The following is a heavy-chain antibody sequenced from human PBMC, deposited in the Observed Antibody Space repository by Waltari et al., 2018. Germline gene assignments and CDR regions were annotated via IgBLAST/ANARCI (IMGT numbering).Heavy chain of an antibody. CDR3: ARRVSGSGWYHLDY. J-gene: IGHJ4*02. CDR1: GGTFSSYA. Sequence: QVQLVQSGAEVKKPGSSVKVSCKASGGTFSSYAISWVRQAPGQGLEWMGGIIPIFGTATYAEKFQGRVTITTDESTSTACMGLSSLRSEDTAVYYCARRVSGSGWYHLDYWGQGTLVTVSS. CDR2: IIPIFGTA. V-gene: IGHV1-69*05. D-gene: IGHD6-19*01.